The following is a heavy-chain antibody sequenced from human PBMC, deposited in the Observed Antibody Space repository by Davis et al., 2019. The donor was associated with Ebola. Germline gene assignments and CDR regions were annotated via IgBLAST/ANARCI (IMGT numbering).Heavy chain of an antibody. D-gene: IGHD6-19*01. CDR2: ISSSSNYI. CDR1: VITFSSYA. CDR3: ARAPPLYSSGWYLPY. Sequence: GESLKISCTDSVITFSSYAMTWVRQAPGKGLEWVSSISSSSNYIYYADSMKGRFTISRDNAKNSLFLQMNSLRAEDTAVYYCARAPPLYSSGWYLPYWGQGTLVTVSS. V-gene: IGHV3-21*01. J-gene: IGHJ4*02.